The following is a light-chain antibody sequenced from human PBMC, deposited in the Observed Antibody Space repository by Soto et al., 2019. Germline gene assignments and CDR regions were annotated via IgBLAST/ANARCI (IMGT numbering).Light chain of an antibody. CDR1: QSISVW. CDR3: QQYNSYSPT. Sequence: DIQMTQSPSTLSASVGDRVTITCRASQSISVWLAWYQQKAGKAPNLLIYKASRLESGVPSRFSGSGAETEFTLTISGLQPVDSATYYCQQYNSYSPTFGQGTKVDSK. V-gene: IGKV1-5*03. J-gene: IGKJ1*01. CDR2: KAS.